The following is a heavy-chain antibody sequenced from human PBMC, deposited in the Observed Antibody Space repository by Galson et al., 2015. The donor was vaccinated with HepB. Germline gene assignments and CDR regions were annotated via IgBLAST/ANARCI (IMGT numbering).Heavy chain of an antibody. CDR3: ARGWGDYGDYISYGMDV. Sequence: SVKVSCKASGYTFIDYDINWVRQATGQGLEWMGWMNPYSGSTGYAQNFQGRVTMTRDTAIGTAYMELSSLRSEDTAVYYCARGWGDYGDYISYGMDVWGQGTTVTVFS. D-gene: IGHD4-17*01. J-gene: IGHJ6*02. CDR1: GYTFIDYD. CDR2: MNPYSGST. V-gene: IGHV1-8*01.